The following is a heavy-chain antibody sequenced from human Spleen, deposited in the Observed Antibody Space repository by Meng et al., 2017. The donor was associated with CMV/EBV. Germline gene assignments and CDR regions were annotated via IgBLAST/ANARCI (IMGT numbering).Heavy chain of an antibody. CDR1: GMTFSDYS. CDR2: ISKSSDYI. J-gene: IGHJ3*02. V-gene: IGHV3-21*06. CDR3: AIWTRDVFWSGHLKGDGFDI. D-gene: IGHD3-3*01. Sequence: GGSLRLSCGASGMTFSDYSMDWLRQAPGKGLEWVSSISKSSDYIYYADSVKGRFTISRGSSKNTLYLQMNSLRVEDTAVYYCAIWTRDVFWSGHLKGDGFDIWGQGTMVTVSS.